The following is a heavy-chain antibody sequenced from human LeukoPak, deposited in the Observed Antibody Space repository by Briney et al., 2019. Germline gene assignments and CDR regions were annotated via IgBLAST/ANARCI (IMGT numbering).Heavy chain of an antibody. J-gene: IGHJ4*02. CDR3: ARDRGCVSYDY. Sequence: GGSLRLSCAASGFTFSSYWMTWVRQAPGKGLEWVASISQDGSEMYSVDSVKGRFTISRDNAKNSLYLQMNSLRAEDTAVYYCARDRGCVSYDYWGQGTLVTVSS. V-gene: IGHV3-7*05. CDR2: ISQDGSEM. CDR1: GFTFSSYW. D-gene: IGHD2-15*01.